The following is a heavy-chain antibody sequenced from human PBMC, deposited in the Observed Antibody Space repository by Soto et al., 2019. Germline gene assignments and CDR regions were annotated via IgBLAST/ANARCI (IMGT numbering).Heavy chain of an antibody. CDR3: TTDDPINKN. J-gene: IGHJ4*02. CDR1: GFTFSNAL. V-gene: IGHV3-15*01. CDR2: IKSKTDGGTT. Sequence: PGGSLRRSCAASGFTFSNALMSWVRQAPGKGLECVGRIKSKTDGGTTDYAAPVKGRFTISRDDSKNTLFRQMNSLKTEDTAVYYCTTDDPINKNWGQGTLVTVSS.